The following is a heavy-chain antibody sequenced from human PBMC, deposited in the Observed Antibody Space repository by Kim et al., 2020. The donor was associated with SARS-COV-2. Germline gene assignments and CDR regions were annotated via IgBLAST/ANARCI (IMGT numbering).Heavy chain of an antibody. V-gene: IGHV1-58*01. CDR3: AASRLLWFGELAY. Sequence: NYAQKFQERVTITRDMSTSTAYMELSILRSEDTAVYYCAASRLLWFGELAYWGQGTLVTVSS. J-gene: IGHJ4*02. D-gene: IGHD3-10*01.